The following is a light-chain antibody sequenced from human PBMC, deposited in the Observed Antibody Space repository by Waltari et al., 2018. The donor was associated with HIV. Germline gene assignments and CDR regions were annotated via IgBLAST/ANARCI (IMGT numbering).Light chain of an antibody. J-gene: IGLJ2*01. CDR1: NSDIVTYDY. Sequence: QSALTQPPSASGSPGPSVTLPCTGTNSDIVTYDYVSWYQQHPGKAPKLVISEVTKRPSGVSDRFSGSKSGNTAFLTVSGLQAEDEADYYCSSFANRDGFYVLFGGGTRLTVL. V-gene: IGLV2-8*01. CDR2: EVT. CDR3: SSFANRDGFYVL.